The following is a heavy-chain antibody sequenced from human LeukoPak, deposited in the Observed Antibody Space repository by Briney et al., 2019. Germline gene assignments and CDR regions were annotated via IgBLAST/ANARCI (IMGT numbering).Heavy chain of an antibody. Sequence: GGSLRLSCAASGFTVSSNYMSWVRQAPGKGLEWVSVIYSGGSTYYADSVKGRFTISRDNSKNTLYLQMNSLRAEDTAVYYCARGLFYDSSGSYGYWGQGTLVTVSS. V-gene: IGHV3-66*01. J-gene: IGHJ4*02. CDR1: GFTVSSNY. D-gene: IGHD3-22*01. CDR3: ARGLFYDSSGSYGY. CDR2: IYSGGST.